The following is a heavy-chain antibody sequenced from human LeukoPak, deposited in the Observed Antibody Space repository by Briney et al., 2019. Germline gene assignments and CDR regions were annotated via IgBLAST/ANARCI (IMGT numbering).Heavy chain of an antibody. V-gene: IGHV4-34*01. J-gene: IGHJ4*02. CDR1: GGSFSGYY. CDR3: AGGGSSGYLTDFDY. CDR2: INHSGST. Sequence: SESLSLTCAVYGGSFSGYYWSWIRQPPGKGLELIGEINHSGSTNYNPSLKGRVTISVDTSKNQFSLKLSSVTAADTAVYYCAGGGSSGYLTDFDYWGQGTLVTVSS. D-gene: IGHD3-22*01.